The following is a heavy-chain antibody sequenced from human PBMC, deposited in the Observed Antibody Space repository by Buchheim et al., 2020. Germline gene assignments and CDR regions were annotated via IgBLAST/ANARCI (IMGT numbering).Heavy chain of an antibody. CDR3: VKGYSTNGVCYTDY. Sequence: EVQLLESGGDLVQPGGSLRLSCTASGFTFSSYAMSWVRQVPGKGLEWVSTVSGNGVTTYHADSVKGRFTISRDSSTNTLYLQMNSLRAEDAAVYYCVKGYSTNGVCYTDYWGQGT. V-gene: IGHV3-23*01. CDR1: GFTFSSYA. CDR2: VSGNGVTT. J-gene: IGHJ4*02. D-gene: IGHD2-8*01.